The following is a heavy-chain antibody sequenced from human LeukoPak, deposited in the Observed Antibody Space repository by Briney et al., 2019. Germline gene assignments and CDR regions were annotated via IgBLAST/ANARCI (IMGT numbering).Heavy chain of an antibody. CDR2: ISADGAHT. CDR1: GFTFNSYA. Sequence: PGGSLRLSCAASGFTFNSYALTWARLSPEQGLEWVSSISADGAHTYYAESVKGRFTISRDDSTDTVYLQMNSLRGEDTAVYCCAKDLRVTSRLGYFDCWGQGTLVTVST. CDR3: AKDLRVTSRLGYFDC. J-gene: IGHJ4*02. V-gene: IGHV3-23*01. D-gene: IGHD3-9*01.